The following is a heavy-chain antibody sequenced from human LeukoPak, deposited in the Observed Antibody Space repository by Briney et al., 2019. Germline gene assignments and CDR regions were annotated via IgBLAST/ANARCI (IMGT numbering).Heavy chain of an antibody. Sequence: SVKVSCKASGGTFSSYAISWVRQAPGQGLEWMGGIIPIFGTANYAQKFQGRVTITTDESTSTAYMELSSLRSEDTAVYYCASRYCSSTSCHYYYYYMDVWGKGTTVTVSS. CDR2: IIPIFGTA. J-gene: IGHJ6*03. CDR3: ASRYCSSTSCHYYYYYMDV. CDR1: GGTFSSYA. D-gene: IGHD2-2*01. V-gene: IGHV1-69*05.